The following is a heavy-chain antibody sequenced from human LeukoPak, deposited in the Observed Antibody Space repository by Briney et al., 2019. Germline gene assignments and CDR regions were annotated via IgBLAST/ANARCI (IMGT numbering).Heavy chain of an antibody. Sequence: NTSETLSLTCSVSDGSINTISDYWGWVRQPPGKGLEWIGSVYYTGSSYYNAPFKSRVTISIDTSKNQFSLKLRSVTAADTAVFYCARRGISQGYYMDVWGKGTTVTISS. J-gene: IGHJ6*03. CDR1: DGSINTISDY. D-gene: IGHD6-13*01. CDR3: ARRGISQGYYMDV. CDR2: VYYTGSS. V-gene: IGHV4-39*01.